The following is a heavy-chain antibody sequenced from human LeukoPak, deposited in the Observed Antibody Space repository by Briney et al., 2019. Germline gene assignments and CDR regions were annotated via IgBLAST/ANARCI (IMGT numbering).Heavy chain of an antibody. Sequence: PGGSLRLSCAASRFTFSIYAMNWVRQAPGKGPEWVSGISSSGVNTYYADSVKGRFTISRDNSKNTLYLQMNSLRAEDTAVYYCARDRGYSSGWNYYFDYWGQGTLVTVSS. V-gene: IGHV3-23*01. CDR1: RFTFSIYA. D-gene: IGHD6-19*01. CDR3: ARDRGYSSGWNYYFDY. J-gene: IGHJ4*02. CDR2: ISSSGVNT.